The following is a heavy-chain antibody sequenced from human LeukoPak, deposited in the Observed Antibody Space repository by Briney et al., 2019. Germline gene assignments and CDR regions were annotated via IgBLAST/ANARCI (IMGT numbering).Heavy chain of an antibody. V-gene: IGHV4-31*03. CDR2: IYYSGST. CDR1: GGSISSGGYY. CDR3: ARAGGFFSPFGY. J-gene: IGHJ4*02. D-gene: IGHD3-16*01. Sequence: PSQTLSLTCTVSGGSISSGGYYWSWIRQHPGKGLEWIGYIYYSGSTYYNTSLKSRVTISVDTSKNQFSLKLSSVTAADTAVYYCARAGGFFSPFGYWGQGTLVTVSS.